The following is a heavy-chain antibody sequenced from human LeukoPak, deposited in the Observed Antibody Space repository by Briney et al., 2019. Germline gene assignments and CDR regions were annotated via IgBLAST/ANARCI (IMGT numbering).Heavy chain of an antibody. Sequence: GASVKVSCKASGYTFTGYYMHWVRQAPGQGLEWMGRINPNSGGTNYAQKFQGRVTMTRDTSISTAYRELSRLRSDDTAVYYCARSGYGDYDWFDPWGQGTLVTVSS. V-gene: IGHV1-2*06. CDR2: INPNSGGT. J-gene: IGHJ5*02. D-gene: IGHD4-17*01. CDR1: GYTFTGYY. CDR3: ARSGYGDYDWFDP.